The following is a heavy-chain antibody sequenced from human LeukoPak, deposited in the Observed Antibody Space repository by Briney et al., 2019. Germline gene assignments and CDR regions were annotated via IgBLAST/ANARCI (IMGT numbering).Heavy chain of an antibody. D-gene: IGHD2-8*01. Sequence: GASMKVSCKASGYSFTGYYIHWVRQAPGQGLEWMGWINSDDGVSKSAQKFQGRVTMTRDKSINTVYMELSGLTSDDTALYYCARGPNHYYYMDFWGKGTTVSVSS. CDR1: GYSFTGYY. CDR2: INSDDGVS. CDR3: ARGPNHYYYMDF. V-gene: IGHV1-2*02. J-gene: IGHJ6*03.